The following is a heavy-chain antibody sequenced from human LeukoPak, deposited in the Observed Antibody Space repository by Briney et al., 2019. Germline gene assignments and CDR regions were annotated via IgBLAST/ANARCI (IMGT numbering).Heavy chain of an antibody. CDR1: GFTFSSYS. V-gene: IGHV3-7*01. CDR3: ARATRAYYYDSSGYYPDYFDY. Sequence: PGGSLRLSCAASGFTFSSYSMNWVRQAPGKGLEWVANIKQDGSEKYYVDSVKGRFTISRDNAKNSLYLQMNSLRAEDTAVYYCARATRAYYYDSSGYYPDYFDYWGQGTLVTVSS. J-gene: IGHJ4*02. CDR2: IKQDGSEK. D-gene: IGHD3-22*01.